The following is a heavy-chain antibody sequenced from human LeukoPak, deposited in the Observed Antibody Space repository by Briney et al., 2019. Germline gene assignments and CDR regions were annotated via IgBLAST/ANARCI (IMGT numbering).Heavy chain of an antibody. CDR2: ISGSGGST. D-gene: IGHD3/OR15-3a*01. J-gene: IGHJ4*02. Sequence: PGGSLRLSCAASGFTFSDYYMSWIRQAPGKGLEWVSAISGSGGSTYYADSVKGRFTISRDNSKNTLYLQMNSLRAEDTAVYYCAKEGDFWTVNWGQGTLVTVSS. CDR1: GFTFSDYY. V-gene: IGHV3-23*01. CDR3: AKEGDFWTVN.